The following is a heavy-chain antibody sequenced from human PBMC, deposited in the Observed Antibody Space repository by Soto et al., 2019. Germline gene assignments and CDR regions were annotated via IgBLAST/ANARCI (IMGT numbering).Heavy chain of an antibody. J-gene: IGHJ6*02. CDR2: TYYRSKWYN. V-gene: IGHV6-1*01. D-gene: IGHD3-10*01. CDR3: ARVGWFGSRKEYYYYYGMDV. CDR1: GDSVSSNSAA. Sequence: QSQTLSLTCAISGDSVSSNSAAWNWIRQSPSRGLEWLGRTYYRSKWYNDYAVSVKSRITINPDTSKNPFFLQLNSVTPEDTAVYYCARVGWFGSRKEYYYYYGMDVWGQGTTVTVSS.